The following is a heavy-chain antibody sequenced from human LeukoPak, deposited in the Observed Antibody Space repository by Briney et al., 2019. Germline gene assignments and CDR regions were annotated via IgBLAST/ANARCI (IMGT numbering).Heavy chain of an antibody. CDR2: IYYSGST. Sequence: SETLSLTCTVSGGSISSHYRSWIRQPPGKGLEWIGYIYYSGSTNYNPSLKSRVTISVDTSKNQFSLKLSSVTAADAAVYYCARWGSGYCSSTSCLPYYYYYYMDVWGKGTTVTVSS. D-gene: IGHD2-2*03. J-gene: IGHJ6*03. V-gene: IGHV4-59*11. CDR3: ARWGSGYCSSTSCLPYYYYYYMDV. CDR1: GGSISSHY.